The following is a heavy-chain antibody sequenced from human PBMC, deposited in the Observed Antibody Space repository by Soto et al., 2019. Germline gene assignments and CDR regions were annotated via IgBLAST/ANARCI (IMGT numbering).Heavy chain of an antibody. Sequence: EVQLVESGGGLVQPGGSRRLSCAASGSTINSYSMTWFRQAPGKGLEWLSFISSSSSVIYYAASVKGRFTISRDNAKNSLYLQMNSLRDEDTAVYYCAREGTSGSGWFGHWGQGTLVTVSS. CDR3: AREGTSGSGWFGH. D-gene: IGHD6-19*01. CDR1: GSTINSYS. J-gene: IGHJ5*02. V-gene: IGHV3-48*02. CDR2: ISSSSSVI.